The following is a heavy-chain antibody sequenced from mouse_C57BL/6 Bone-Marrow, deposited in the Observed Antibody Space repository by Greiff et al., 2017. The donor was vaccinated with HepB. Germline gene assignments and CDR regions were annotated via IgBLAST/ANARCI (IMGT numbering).Heavy chain of an antibody. D-gene: IGHD1-1*01. V-gene: IGHV1-18*01. CDR3: ARGTVVATSRYFDY. J-gene: IGHJ2*01. CDR2: INPNNGGT. CDR1: GYTFTDYN. Sequence: VQLKQSGPELVKPGASVKIPCKASGYTFTDYNMDWVKQSHGKSLEWIGDINPNNGGTIYNQKFKGKATLTVDKSSSTAYMELRSLTSEDTAVYYCARGTVVATSRYFDYWVQGTTLTVSS.